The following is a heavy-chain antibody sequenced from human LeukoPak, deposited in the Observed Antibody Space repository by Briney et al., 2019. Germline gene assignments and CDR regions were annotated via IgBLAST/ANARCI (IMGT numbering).Heavy chain of an antibody. Sequence: SETLPLTCTVSGGSVSSGGYYWSWIRQPPGKGLEWIGYIYYSGSTNYNPSLKSRVTISVDTSKNQFSLKLTSVTAADTAVYYCARKDYGDYSFDYWGQGTLVTVSS. J-gene: IGHJ4*02. CDR2: IYYSGST. D-gene: IGHD4-17*01. V-gene: IGHV4-61*08. CDR3: ARKDYGDYSFDY. CDR1: GGSVSSGGYY.